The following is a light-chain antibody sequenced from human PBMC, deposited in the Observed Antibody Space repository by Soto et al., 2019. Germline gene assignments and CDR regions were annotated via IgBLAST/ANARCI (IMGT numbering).Light chain of an antibody. Sequence: DIQMTQSPSTLSASVGDRVTITCRASQSISSWLAWYQQKPGKAPKLLIYDAPSLESGVPSRFSGSGSGTEFTLTISSLQPEDFAAYYCQQLRSYPSTFGGGTKVDIK. CDR1: QSISSW. CDR2: DAP. CDR3: QQLRSYPST. J-gene: IGKJ4*01. V-gene: IGKV1-5*01.